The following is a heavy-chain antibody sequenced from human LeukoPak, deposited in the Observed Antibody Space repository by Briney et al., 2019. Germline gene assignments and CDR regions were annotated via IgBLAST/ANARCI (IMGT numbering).Heavy chain of an antibody. V-gene: IGHV3-30*18. Sequence: GGSLRLSCAASGFTFNSYGMHWVRQAPGKGLEWVAVISYDGPNKYYADSVKGRFTISRDDSKSTLYLQMNSLRPEDTAVYYCAKEKLPSGYSFLTDYWGQGTLVTVFS. D-gene: IGHD5-18*01. CDR2: ISYDGPNK. CDR1: GFTFNSYG. J-gene: IGHJ4*02. CDR3: AKEKLPSGYSFLTDY.